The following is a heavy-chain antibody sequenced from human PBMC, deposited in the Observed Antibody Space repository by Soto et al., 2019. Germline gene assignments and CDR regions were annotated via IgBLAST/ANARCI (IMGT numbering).Heavy chain of an antibody. D-gene: IGHD1-1*01. CDR3: ARSQRIYNWNYVNHYGMYX. J-gene: IGHJ6*02. CDR1: GGSISSYY. V-gene: IGHV4-59*01. Sequence: SETLSLTCTVSGGSISSYYWSWIRQPPGKGLEWIGYIYYSGSTNYNPSLKSRVTISVDTSKNQFSLKLSSVTAADTAVYYCARSQRIYNWNYVNHYGMYXWGQGTTVTVS. CDR2: IYYSGST.